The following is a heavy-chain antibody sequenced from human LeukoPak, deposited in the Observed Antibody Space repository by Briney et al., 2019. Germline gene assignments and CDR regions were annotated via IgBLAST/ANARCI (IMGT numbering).Heavy chain of an antibody. J-gene: IGHJ4*02. CDR2: ISNSGSTI. Sequence: GGSLRLSCAASGFPFSSYEMNWVRQAPGKGLEWVSYISNSGSTIYYADSVKGRFTISRDNAKNSLYLQMNSLRAEDTAVYYCAREGLNFDYWGQGTLVTVSS. V-gene: IGHV3-48*03. CDR1: GFPFSSYE. CDR3: AREGLNFDY. D-gene: IGHD3/OR15-3a*01.